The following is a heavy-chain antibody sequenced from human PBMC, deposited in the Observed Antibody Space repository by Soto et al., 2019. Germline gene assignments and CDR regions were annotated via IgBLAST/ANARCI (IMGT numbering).Heavy chain of an antibody. D-gene: IGHD2-21*02. CDR1: GYTFTSYA. CDR3: ARSIVVVTALDY. J-gene: IGHJ4*02. V-gene: IGHV1-3*05. CDR2: INAGNGNT. Sequence: QVQLVQSGAEEKKPGASVKVSCKASGYTFTSYAMHWVRQAPGQRLEWMGWINAGNGNTKYSQKFQGRVTITRDTSASTAYMKLSSLRSEDTAVCYCARSIVVVTALDYWGQGTLVTVSS.